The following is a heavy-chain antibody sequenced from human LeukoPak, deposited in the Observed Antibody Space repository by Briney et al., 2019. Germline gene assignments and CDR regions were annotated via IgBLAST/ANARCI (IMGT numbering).Heavy chain of an antibody. Sequence: GGSLRLSCAASGFIFSSYWMSWGRQAPGQGLGWVANIKQDGSEKYYVDSVKGRLTISTENAKNSLYLQMKSLIAAATAVYYCSRVLSYGDYVYYYYYMDVWGKGTAVTISS. CDR2: IKQDGSEK. CDR1: GFIFSSYW. V-gene: IGHV3-7*01. CDR3: SRVLSYGDYVYYYYYMDV. D-gene: IGHD4-17*01. J-gene: IGHJ6*03.